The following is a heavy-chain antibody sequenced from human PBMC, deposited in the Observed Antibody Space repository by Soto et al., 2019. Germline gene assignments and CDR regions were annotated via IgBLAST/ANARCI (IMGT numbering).Heavy chain of an antibody. V-gene: IGHV2-5*02. Sequence: QITLKESGPTLVKPTQTLTLTCTFSGFSLSTSGVGVGWIRQPPGKALEWLALIYWDDDKRYSPSLKSRLTITNDTSKNQVVLTRTNMDPVDTATYYCAHSTRTIDAFDIWGQGTMVTVSS. J-gene: IGHJ3*02. CDR1: GFSLSTSGVG. D-gene: IGHD2-15*01. CDR2: IYWDDDK. CDR3: AHSTRTIDAFDI.